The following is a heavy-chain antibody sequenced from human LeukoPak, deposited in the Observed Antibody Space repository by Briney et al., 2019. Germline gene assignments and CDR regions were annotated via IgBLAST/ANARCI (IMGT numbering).Heavy chain of an antibody. CDR2: IKEDGTKK. CDR3: ARDAAGYDP. D-gene: IGHD6-13*01. CDR1: GFTFNTFW. J-gene: IGHJ5*02. V-gene: IGHV3-7*01. Sequence: GGSLRLSCAASGFTFNTFWMSWVRQTPGKGLEWVANIKEDGTKKYYVDSVKGRFTISRDNAENSLHLQMNSLRAEDTAVYYCARDAAGYDPWGQGTLVTVSS.